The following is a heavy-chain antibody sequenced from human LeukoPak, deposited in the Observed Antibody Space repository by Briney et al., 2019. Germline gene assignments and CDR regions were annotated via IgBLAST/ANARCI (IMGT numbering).Heavy chain of an antibody. CDR2: ISSSSTI. CDR1: GFAFSSYS. CDR3: ARAVEHSALYDSSATYFDY. D-gene: IGHD3-22*01. V-gene: IGHV3-48*02. Sequence: GGSLRLSCAASGFAFSSYSMNWVRQAPGKGLEWVSYISSSSTIYYADSVKGRFTISRDNAKNSLYLQMNSLRDEDTAVYYCARAVEHSALYDSSATYFDYWGQGTLVTVSS. J-gene: IGHJ4*02.